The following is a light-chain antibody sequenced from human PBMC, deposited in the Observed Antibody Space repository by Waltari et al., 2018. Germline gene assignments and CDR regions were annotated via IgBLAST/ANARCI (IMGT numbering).Light chain of an antibody. CDR3: LSYAATVSFG. V-gene: IGLV2-23*02. Sequence: QPALTQPASVSGSPGQSITISCTGPSSYVGNNTPVSWYQKHPDKVPKLIIYEVSKRPSGVSDRFSGSKSGNTASLTISGLQAEDEADYYCLSYAATVSFGFGGGTKLTVL. J-gene: IGLJ2*01. CDR1: SSYVGNNTP. CDR2: EVS.